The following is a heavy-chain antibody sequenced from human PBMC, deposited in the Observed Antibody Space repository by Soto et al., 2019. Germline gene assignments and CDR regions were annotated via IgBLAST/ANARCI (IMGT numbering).Heavy chain of an antibody. V-gene: IGHV3-74*01. D-gene: IGHD5-12*01. Sequence: GGSLRLSCAASGFTFSSYWMHWVRQAPGKGLVWVSRINSDGSSTSYADSVKGRFTISRDNAKNTLYLQMNSLRAEDTAVYYCERVGVGGVPGKMVATITENYYSYYYMDVWGKGTRVTVS. CDR1: GFTFSSYW. CDR3: ERVGVGGVPGKMVATITENYYSYYYMDV. CDR2: INSDGSST. J-gene: IGHJ6*03.